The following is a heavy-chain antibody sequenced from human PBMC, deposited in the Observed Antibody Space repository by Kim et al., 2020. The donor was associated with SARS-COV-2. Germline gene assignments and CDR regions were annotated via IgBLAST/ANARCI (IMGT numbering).Heavy chain of an antibody. V-gene: IGHV4-4*02. CDR1: GGSISSSNW. Sequence: SETLSLTCAVSGGSISSSNWWSWVRQPPGKGLEWIGEIDHSGSTNYNPSLKSRVTISVDKSKNQFSLKLSSVTAADTAVYYCAREAGYSSSWSPFDYWGQGALVTVSS. D-gene: IGHD6-13*01. CDR2: IDHSGST. CDR3: AREAGYSSSWSPFDY. J-gene: IGHJ4*02.